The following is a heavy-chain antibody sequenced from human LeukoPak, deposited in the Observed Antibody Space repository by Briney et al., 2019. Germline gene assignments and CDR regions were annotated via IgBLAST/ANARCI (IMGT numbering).Heavy chain of an antibody. CDR3: ARDLIWYDSSPHPGPFDY. Sequence: GGSLRLSCAASGFTFSSYGMHWVRQAPGKGLEWVAFIRYDGSNKYYADSVKGRFTISRDNSKNTLYLQMNSLRAEDTAVYYCARDLIWYDSSPHPGPFDYWGQGTLVTVSS. CDR2: IRYDGSNK. D-gene: IGHD3-22*01. CDR1: GFTFSSYG. J-gene: IGHJ4*02. V-gene: IGHV3-30*02.